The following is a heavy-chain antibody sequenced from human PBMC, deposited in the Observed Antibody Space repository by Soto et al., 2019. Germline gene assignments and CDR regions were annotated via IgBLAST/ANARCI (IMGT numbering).Heavy chain of an antibody. D-gene: IGHD3-22*01. V-gene: IGHV1-2*04. CDR1: GYTFTGYY. J-gene: IGHJ4*02. Sequence: QVQLVQSGAEVKKPGASVKVSCKASGYTFTGYYMHWVRQAPGQGLEWMGWINPNSGGTNYAQKFQGWVTMTRDTYISTAYMELSRLRSDDTAVYYCARGGDSSGYFQTPFDYWGQGTLVTVSS. CDR3: ARGGDSSGYFQTPFDY. CDR2: INPNSGGT.